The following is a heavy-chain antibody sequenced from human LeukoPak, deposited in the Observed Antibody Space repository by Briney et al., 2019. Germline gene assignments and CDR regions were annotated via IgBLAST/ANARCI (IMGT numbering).Heavy chain of an antibody. J-gene: IGHJ4*02. CDR3: ARGHSISLSRSDY. Sequence: PGRSLRLSCAASGFTFSSYAMSWVRQAPGKGLEWVSGTSGSGRSIHYTDSVKGRFTISRDNSKNTLYLQMNSLRAEDTAVYYCARGHSISLSRSDYWGQGALVTVSS. D-gene: IGHD2/OR15-2a*01. CDR1: GFTFSSYA. V-gene: IGHV3-23*01. CDR2: TSGSGRSI.